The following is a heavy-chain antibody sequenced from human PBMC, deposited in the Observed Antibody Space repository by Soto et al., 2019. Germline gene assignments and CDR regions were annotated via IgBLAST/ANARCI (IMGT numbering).Heavy chain of an antibody. CDR2: ISSSSSTI. D-gene: IGHD6-13*01. CDR1: GFTFSSYS. CDR3: ARADETQQQLGYYYYYGMDV. J-gene: IGHJ6*02. Sequence: GGSLRLSCAASGFTFSSYSMNWVRQAPGKGLEWVSYISSSSSTIYYADSVKGRFTISRDNAKNSLYLQMNSLRDEDTAVYYCARADETQQQLGYYYYYGMDVWGQGTTVTVSS. V-gene: IGHV3-48*02.